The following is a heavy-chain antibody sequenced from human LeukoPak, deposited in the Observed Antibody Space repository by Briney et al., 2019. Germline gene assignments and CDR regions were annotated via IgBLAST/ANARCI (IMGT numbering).Heavy chain of an antibody. D-gene: IGHD5-18*01. Sequence: GESLQISCKGSGYSFTSYWIGWVRQVPGKGLEWMGIIYPGDSDTRYSPSFQGQVTISADKSISTAYLQWSSLKASDAAMYYCARSAMGYPDWFDPWGQGTLVTVSS. CDR2: IYPGDSDT. CDR1: GYSFTSYW. V-gene: IGHV5-51*01. J-gene: IGHJ5*02. CDR3: ARSAMGYPDWFDP.